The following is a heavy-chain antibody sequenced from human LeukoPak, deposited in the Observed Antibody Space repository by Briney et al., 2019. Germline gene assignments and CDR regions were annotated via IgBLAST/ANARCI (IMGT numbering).Heavy chain of an antibody. J-gene: IGHJ4*02. V-gene: IGHV3-33*06. CDR1: GFTFSSYG. D-gene: IGHD6-19*01. CDR3: AKDKQQWLGTWHYFDY. Sequence: GGSLRLSCAASGFTFSSYGMHWVRQAPGKGLEWVAVIWYDGSNKYYADSVKGRFTISRDNSKNTPYLQMNSLRAEDTAVYYCAKDKQQWLGTWHYFDYWGQGTLVTVSS. CDR2: IWYDGSNK.